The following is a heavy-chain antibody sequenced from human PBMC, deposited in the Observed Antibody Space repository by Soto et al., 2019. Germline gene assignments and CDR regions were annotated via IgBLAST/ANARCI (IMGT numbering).Heavy chain of an antibody. V-gene: IGHV4-61*03. CDR2: IDDRGTT. CDR1: GGSVSSGSYY. D-gene: IGHD5-18*01. Sequence: QVQLQESGPGLVKPSETLSLTCTVSGGSVSSGSYYWSWNRQPPGKGLEWLGYIDDRGTTNYNPSLRSRVTTLVDTSKNHFSLRLTSGTAADTAVYYCAGEERGYSYGLGDSWWGQGTMVTVSS. J-gene: IGHJ4*02. CDR3: AGEERGYSYGLGDSW.